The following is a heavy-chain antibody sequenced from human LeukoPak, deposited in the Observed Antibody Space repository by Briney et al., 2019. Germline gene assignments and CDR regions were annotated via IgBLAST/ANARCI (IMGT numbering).Heavy chain of an antibody. J-gene: IGHJ3*02. CDR3: ARDGVSGHPYELGAYDI. Sequence: SETLSLTCTVSGGSISSGGYYWSWIRQHPGKGLEWIGYIYYSGSTYYNPSLKSRVTISVDTSKNQSSLKLSSVTAADTAVYYCARDGVSGHPYELGAYDIWGQGTMVTVSS. CDR1: GGSISSGGYY. V-gene: IGHV4-31*03. CDR2: IYYSGST. D-gene: IGHD1-7*01.